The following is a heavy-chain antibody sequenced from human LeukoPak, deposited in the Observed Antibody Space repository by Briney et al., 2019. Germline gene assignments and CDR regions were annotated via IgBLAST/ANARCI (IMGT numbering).Heavy chain of an antibody. D-gene: IGHD1-26*01. CDR2: IYASRSI. Sequence: PSQTLSLTCTVSGGSISIGSYYWDWIRQPAGKGLEWVGRIYASRSINYNPSLKSPFTMSVDTSKNQFSLKLHSVTAADTAVYYCARGRSGSHLGDYWGQGTLVTVSS. CDR1: GGSISIGSYY. CDR3: ARGRSGSHLGDY. V-gene: IGHV4-61*02. J-gene: IGHJ4*02.